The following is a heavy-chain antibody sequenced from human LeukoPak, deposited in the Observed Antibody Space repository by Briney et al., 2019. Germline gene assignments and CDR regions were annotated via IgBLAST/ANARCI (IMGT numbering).Heavy chain of an antibody. V-gene: IGHV3-30*02. CDR1: GFTFGSYG. D-gene: IGHD4-17*01. CDR3: ARGSRYGDYPYSCDF. CDR2: VRYDGNNP. J-gene: IGHJ4*02. Sequence: GGSLRLSCAASGFTFGSYGMHWVRQAPGKGLDWVAFVRYDGNNPYYSASVKGRFTISRDNSKNTVLLQMNNLRLEDAAVYYCARGSRYGDYPYSCDFWGQGTLVTVSS.